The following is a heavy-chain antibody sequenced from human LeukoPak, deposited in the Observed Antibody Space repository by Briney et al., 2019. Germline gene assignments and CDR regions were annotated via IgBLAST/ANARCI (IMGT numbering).Heavy chain of an antibody. J-gene: IGHJ6*02. D-gene: IGHD3-10*01. CDR3: ARGMRYYYGSGSSSSSSYYYGMDV. Sequence: SETLSLTCAVYGGSFSGYYWSWIRQPPGKGLEWIGEINHSGSTNYNPSLKSRVTISVDTSKNQFSLELSSVTAADTAVYYCARGMRYYYGSGSSSSSSYYYGMDVWGQGTTVTVSS. V-gene: IGHV4-34*01. CDR1: GGSFSGYY. CDR2: INHSGST.